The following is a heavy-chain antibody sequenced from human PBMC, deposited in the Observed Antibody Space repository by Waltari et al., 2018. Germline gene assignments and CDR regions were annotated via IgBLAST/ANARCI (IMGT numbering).Heavy chain of an antibody. J-gene: IGHJ6*02. V-gene: IGHV4-61*02. Sequence: QVQLQESGPGLVKPSQTLSLTCSVSGVSIISGRYSWTWIRQPAGKTLEWIGRIYSSGSTEYNPSLKTRVTISVDTSKNEFSLKLSSVTAADTAVYYCARALVQSTYGMDVWGQGTTVTVSS. CDR1: GVSIISGRYS. CDR2: IYSSGST. D-gene: IGHD6-6*01. CDR3: ARALVQSTYGMDV.